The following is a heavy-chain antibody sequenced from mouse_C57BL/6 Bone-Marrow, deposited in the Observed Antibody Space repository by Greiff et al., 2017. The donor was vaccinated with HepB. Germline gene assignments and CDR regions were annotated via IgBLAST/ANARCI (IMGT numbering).Heavy chain of an antibody. J-gene: IGHJ1*03. D-gene: IGHD2-4*01. CDR3: ARGGFFYDYEDFDV. V-gene: IGHV1-26*01. Sequence: EVQLQQSGPELVKPGASVKISCKASGYTFTDYYMNWVKQSHGKSLEWIGDINPNNGGTSYNQKFKGKATLTVDKSSSTAYMELRSLTSEDSAVYYCARGGFFYDYEDFDVWGTGTTVTVSS. CDR1: GYTFTDYY. CDR2: INPNNGGT.